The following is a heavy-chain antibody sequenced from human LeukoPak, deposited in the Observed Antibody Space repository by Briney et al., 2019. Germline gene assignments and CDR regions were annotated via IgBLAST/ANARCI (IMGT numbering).Heavy chain of an antibody. CDR2: INPNTGVP. J-gene: IGHJ3*01. CDR3: ARRNSYVPYSYAFDV. D-gene: IGHD2-15*01. V-gene: IGHV7-4-1*02. Sequence: GASVKVSCKASGYSFINYFMIWVRQAPGQGPEWIGCINPNTGVPTYAQGFTGRFAFSLDTSVSTAYLQINTLKAEDTAVYYCARRNSYVPYSYAFDVWGQGTTVTVSS. CDR1: GYSFINYF.